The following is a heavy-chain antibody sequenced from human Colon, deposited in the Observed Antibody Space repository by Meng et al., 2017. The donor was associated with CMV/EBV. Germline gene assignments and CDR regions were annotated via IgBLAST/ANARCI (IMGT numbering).Heavy chain of an antibody. CDR2: VYISGNT. CDR3: ARDSNLSGLAY. J-gene: IGHJ4*02. Sequence: QAQLRESGPGLVKPSETLSLPCTVSGASITSYYWSWIRQPAGKGLEWIGRVYISGNTNYNPSLKSRVTMSIDTSKNQLSLNIRSVTAADTAVYYCARDSNLSGLAYWGQGTLVTVSS. CDR1: GASITSYY. V-gene: IGHV4-4*07. D-gene: IGHD3-10*01.